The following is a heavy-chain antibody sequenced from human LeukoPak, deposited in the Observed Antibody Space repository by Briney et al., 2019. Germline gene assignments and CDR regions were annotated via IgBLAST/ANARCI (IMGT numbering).Heavy chain of an antibody. V-gene: IGHV4-59*01. CDR2: ISYSGTT. J-gene: IGHJ4*02. Sequence: SETLSLTCTVSGGSINSYYWSWIRQAPGKGLEWIGYISYSGTTNYNPSLKSRLSMSVDTSKNQFSLKLSSVTAADTAVYFCARISGFGGGYFDYWGQGTLVTVSS. D-gene: IGHD3-10*01. CDR3: ARISGFGGGYFDY. CDR1: GGSINSYY.